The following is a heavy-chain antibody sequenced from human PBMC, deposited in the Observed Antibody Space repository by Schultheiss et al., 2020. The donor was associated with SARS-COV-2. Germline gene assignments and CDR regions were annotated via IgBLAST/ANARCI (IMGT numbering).Heavy chain of an antibody. V-gene: IGHV4-39*07. CDR1: GGSISSNFYF. J-gene: IGHJ4*02. Sequence: SETLSLTCTVSGGSISSNFYFWGWIRQPPGKGLEWIGSVSYSGSAFYNPSLRSRVTLSVDTSKNQFSLSLSSVTAADTAVYYCARMYSSSSSDYFDSWGQGTLVTVSS. CDR3: ARMYSSSSSDYFDS. D-gene: IGHD6-6*01. CDR2: VSYSGSA.